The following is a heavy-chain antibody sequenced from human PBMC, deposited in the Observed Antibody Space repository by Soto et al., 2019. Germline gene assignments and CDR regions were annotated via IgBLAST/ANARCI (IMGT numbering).Heavy chain of an antibody. Sequence: PGGSLRLSCAASGFTFSSYSMNWVRQAPGKGLEWVSYISSSSSTIYYADSVKGRFTISRDNAKNSLYLQMNSLRDEDTAVYYCARDKVGSFPYYGMDVWGQGTTVTVPS. CDR2: ISSSSSTI. D-gene: IGHD1-26*01. J-gene: IGHJ6*02. CDR3: ARDKVGSFPYYGMDV. V-gene: IGHV3-48*02. CDR1: GFTFSSYS.